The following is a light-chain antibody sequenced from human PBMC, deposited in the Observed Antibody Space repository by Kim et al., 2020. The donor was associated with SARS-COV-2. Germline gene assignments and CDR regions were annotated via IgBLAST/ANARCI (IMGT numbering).Light chain of an antibody. V-gene: IGKV1-39*01. CDR1: QSISSY. CDR3: QQTYSIPLT. Sequence: DIQMTQSPSSLSASVGDRVTITCRASQSISSYLNWYQQKPGKAPKLLIYAASSLQSGVPSRFSGSGSGTDFTLTISSLQPEDFATYYCQQTYSIPLTFGEGTRLGIK. CDR2: AAS. J-gene: IGKJ5*01.